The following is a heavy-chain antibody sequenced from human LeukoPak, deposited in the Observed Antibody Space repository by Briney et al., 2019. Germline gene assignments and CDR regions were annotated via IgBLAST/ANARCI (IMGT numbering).Heavy chain of an antibody. J-gene: IGHJ1*01. D-gene: IGHD6-19*01. Sequence: GGSLRLSCAASGFSFSSYSMKWVRQAPGKGLEWVSSISSSSNYIYYADSVKGRFTISRDNAKNSLYLQMNSLRAEDTAVYYCARGRIAVAGEEYFQHWGQGTLVTVSS. CDR1: GFSFSSYS. CDR2: ISSSSNYI. CDR3: ARGRIAVAGEEYFQH. V-gene: IGHV3-21*01.